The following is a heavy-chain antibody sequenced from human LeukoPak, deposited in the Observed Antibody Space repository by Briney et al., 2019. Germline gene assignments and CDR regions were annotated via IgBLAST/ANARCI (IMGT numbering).Heavy chain of an antibody. J-gene: IGHJ3*02. Sequence: ASVKVSCKTSGYSFTGYYLHWVRHAPGHGLESMGWINRNNVGTNDAQKCKGRVTMTRDPSINAAYMELSRLRSDDTAVYYWARDRLSGDEDFDIWGQGTVVTVSS. CDR2: INRNNVGT. D-gene: IGHD1-26*01. CDR1: GYSFTGYY. CDR3: ARDRLSGDEDFDI. V-gene: IGHV1-2*02.